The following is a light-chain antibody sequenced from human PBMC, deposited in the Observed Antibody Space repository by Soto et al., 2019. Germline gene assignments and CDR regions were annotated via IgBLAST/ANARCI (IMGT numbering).Light chain of an antibody. CDR1: QGINSR. V-gene: IGKV1-12*01. CDR3: QQANIFPLT. J-gene: IGKJ4*01. CDR2: AAS. Sequence: DIQMTQSPSSVSASVGDRVTITCPASQGINSRLAWYQQKPGKAPKVLIYAASSLQSGVPSRFSGSGSATEFTLTISSLQPEDFSTYFCQQANIFPLTFGGGTKVEIK.